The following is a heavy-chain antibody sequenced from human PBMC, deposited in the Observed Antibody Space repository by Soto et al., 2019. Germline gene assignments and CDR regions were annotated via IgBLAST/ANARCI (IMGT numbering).Heavy chain of an antibody. CDR1: GFTFSSYG. D-gene: IGHD6-19*01. CDR2: ISYDGSNK. CDR3: AKDTIAVAGTEGRFDY. J-gene: IGHJ4*02. V-gene: IGHV3-30*18. Sequence: QVQLVESGGGVVQPGRSLRLSCAASGFTFSSYGMHWVRQAPGKGLAWVAVISYDGSNKYYADSVEGRFTISRDNSKKTMYPQMNSLRAEDTAVFYCAKDTIAVAGTEGRFDYWCQGPLVTVSS.